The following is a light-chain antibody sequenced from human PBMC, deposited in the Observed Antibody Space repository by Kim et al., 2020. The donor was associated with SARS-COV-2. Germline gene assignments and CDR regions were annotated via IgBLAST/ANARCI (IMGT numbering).Light chain of an antibody. J-gene: IGKJ4*01. V-gene: IGKV3-11*01. CDR2: DAS. CDR1: EDIDNY. Sequence: LSPGETSTLSCRASEDIDNYLAWYQQKPGQAPRLLIYDASTRATGIPPRFSGSGSGTDFTLTISDLGPEDVAVYYCQQRTNWPPVTFGGGTKVEI. CDR3: QQRTNWPPVT.